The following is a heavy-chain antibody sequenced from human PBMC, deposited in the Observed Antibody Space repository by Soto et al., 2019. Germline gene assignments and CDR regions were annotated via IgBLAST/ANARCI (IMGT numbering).Heavy chain of an antibody. D-gene: IGHD3-3*01. Sequence: SETLSLTCTVSGGSISSYYWSWIRQPPGKGLEWIGYTYYSGSTNYNPSLKSRVTMSVDTSKNQFSLKLSSVTAADTAVYYCARDRTITIFGVDKNYYGMDVWGQGTTVTVSS. V-gene: IGHV4-59*12. CDR2: TYYSGST. J-gene: IGHJ6*02. CDR3: ARDRTITIFGVDKNYYGMDV. CDR1: GGSISSYY.